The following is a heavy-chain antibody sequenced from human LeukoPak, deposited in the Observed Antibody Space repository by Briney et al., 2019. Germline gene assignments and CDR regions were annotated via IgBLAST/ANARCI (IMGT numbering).Heavy chain of an antibody. CDR1: GYTFTNYW. CDR2: IYPGDSDT. Sequence: GESLKISCKGFGYTFTNYWIVWVRQKPGKGLEWMGIIYPGDSDTRYSPSFQGQVTISADKSISTAYLQWSSLKASDTAMYYCARLNPLGYSSGWYGGEYYFDYWGQGTLVTVSS. D-gene: IGHD6-19*01. V-gene: IGHV5-51*01. CDR3: ARLNPLGYSSGWYGGEYYFDY. J-gene: IGHJ4*02.